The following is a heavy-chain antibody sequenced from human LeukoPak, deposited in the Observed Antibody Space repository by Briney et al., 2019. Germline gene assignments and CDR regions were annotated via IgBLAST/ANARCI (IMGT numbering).Heavy chain of an antibody. Sequence: ASVKVSCKASGYTFTSYYMHWVRQAPGQGLEWMGIINPSGGSTNYAQKFQGRVTMTRDTSTSTVYMELSSLRSEDTAVYYCARGGTVYYYDSSGYSDYWGQGTLVTVSS. J-gene: IGHJ4*02. V-gene: IGHV1-46*03. CDR2: INPSGGST. CDR1: GYTFTSYY. D-gene: IGHD3-22*01. CDR3: ARGGTVYYYDSSGYSDY.